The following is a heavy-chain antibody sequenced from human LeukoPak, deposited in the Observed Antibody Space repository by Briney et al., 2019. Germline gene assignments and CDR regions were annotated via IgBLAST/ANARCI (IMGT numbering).Heavy chain of an antibody. V-gene: IGHV4-59*01. D-gene: IGHD5-12*01. CDR3: ARGSYERYYFDY. CDR2: IYYSGST. Sequence: PSETLSLTCTVSGGSISSYYWSWIRQPPGKGLEWIGYIYYSGSTNYNPSLKSRVTISVDTSKNQFSLKLTSVTAADTAVYYCARGSYERYYFDYWGQGTLVTVSS. J-gene: IGHJ4*02. CDR1: GGSISSYY.